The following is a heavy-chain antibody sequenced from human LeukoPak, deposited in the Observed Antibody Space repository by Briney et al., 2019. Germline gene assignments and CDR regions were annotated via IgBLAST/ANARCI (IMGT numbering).Heavy chain of an antibody. CDR1: GFTLSSYA. V-gene: IGHV3-23*01. Sequence: GGSLRLSCAVSGFTLSSYAMSWVRQAPGEGLEWVSGISGSGGSTYYADSVKGRFTISRDNSKNTLYLQVNSLRAEDTAVYYCAKDTTLVLDAFDIWGQGTMVTVSS. J-gene: IGHJ3*02. D-gene: IGHD1-1*01. CDR2: ISGSGGST. CDR3: AKDTTLVLDAFDI.